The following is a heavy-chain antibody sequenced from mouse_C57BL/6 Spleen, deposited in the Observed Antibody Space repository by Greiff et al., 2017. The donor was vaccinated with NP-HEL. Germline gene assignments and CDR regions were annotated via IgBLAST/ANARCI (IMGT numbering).Heavy chain of an antibody. Sequence: QVQLQQSGAELVRPGASVKLSCKASGYTFTDYYINWVKQRPGQGLEWIARIYPGSGNTYYNEKFKGKATLTAEKSSSTAYMQLSSLTSEDSAVYFCARWDYDYDDWGQGTTLTVSS. CDR2: IYPGSGNT. V-gene: IGHV1-76*01. J-gene: IGHJ2*01. CDR1: GYTFTDYY. D-gene: IGHD2-4*01. CDR3: ARWDYDYDD.